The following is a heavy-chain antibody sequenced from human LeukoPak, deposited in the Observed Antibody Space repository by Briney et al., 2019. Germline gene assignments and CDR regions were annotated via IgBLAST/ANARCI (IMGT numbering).Heavy chain of an antibody. Sequence: GESLRLSCAASGFTFSSYAMHWVRHAPGKGLEYVSAITGNGGSTFYANSVKSRFTISRDNSKNTLYLQMGSLRAEDMAVYYCARGDVMVVAATLNYWGQGTLVTVSS. CDR2: ITGNGGST. D-gene: IGHD2-15*01. CDR1: GFTFSSYA. J-gene: IGHJ4*02. CDR3: ARGDVMVVAATLNY. V-gene: IGHV3-64*01.